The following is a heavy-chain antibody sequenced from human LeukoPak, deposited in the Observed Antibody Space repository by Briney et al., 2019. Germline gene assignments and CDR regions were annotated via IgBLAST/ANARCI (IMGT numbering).Heavy chain of an antibody. V-gene: IGHV3-21*01. CDR3: ARDREGVVVPAANYIDY. CDR1: GFTFSSYS. J-gene: IGHJ4*02. Sequence: GGSLRLSCAASGFTFSSYSMNWVRQAPGKGLEWVSSISSSSSYIYYADSVKGRFTISRDNAKNSLYLQMNSLRAENTAVYYCARDREGVVVPAANYIDYWGQGTLVTVSP. CDR2: ISSSSSYI. D-gene: IGHD2-2*01.